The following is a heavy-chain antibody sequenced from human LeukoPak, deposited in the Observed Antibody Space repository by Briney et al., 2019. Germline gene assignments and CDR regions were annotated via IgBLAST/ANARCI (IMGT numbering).Heavy chain of an antibody. J-gene: IGHJ4*02. Sequence: QSGGSLRLSCAASGFTFSTYNMNWVRQAPGKGLEWVSSTSSSSSFIHYADSVKGRFTISRDNANNSLFLQMNNLGADDTAVYYCASWGGVTVAGGLSNPLDYWGQGTLVTVSS. CDR1: GFTFSTYN. CDR3: ASWGGVTVAGGLSNPLDY. D-gene: IGHD6-19*01. CDR2: TSSSSSFI. V-gene: IGHV3-21*06.